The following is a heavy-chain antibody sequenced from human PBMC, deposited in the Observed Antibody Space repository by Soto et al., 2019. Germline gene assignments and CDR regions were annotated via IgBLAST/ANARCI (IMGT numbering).Heavy chain of an antibody. CDR3: ARVSSGSYYYFDY. CDR1: GGSISSSSYY. Sequence: SETLSLTCTVSGGSISSSSYYWGWIRQPPGKGLEWIGSIYYSGSTYYNPSLKSRVTISVDTSKNQFSLKLSSVTAADTAVYYCARVSSGSYYYFDYWGQGTLVTVSS. CDR2: IYYSGST. V-gene: IGHV4-39*07. D-gene: IGHD1-26*01. J-gene: IGHJ4*02.